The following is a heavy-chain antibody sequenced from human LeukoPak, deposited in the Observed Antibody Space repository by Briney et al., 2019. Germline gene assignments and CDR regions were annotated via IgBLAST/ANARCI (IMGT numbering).Heavy chain of an antibody. CDR2: ISSSSNYK. CDR3: ARHGLYDSTDYWTFQH. J-gene: IGHJ1*01. CDR1: GFTFSDYY. V-gene: IGHV3-11*06. D-gene: IGHD3-22*01. Sequence: PGGSLRLSCAASGFTFSDYYMSWLRQAPGKGLEWISYISSSSNYKNYADSVQGRFTISRDNAKRSLYLQMNGLRAVDTAVYYCARHGLYDSTDYWTFQHWGQGSLVTVSS.